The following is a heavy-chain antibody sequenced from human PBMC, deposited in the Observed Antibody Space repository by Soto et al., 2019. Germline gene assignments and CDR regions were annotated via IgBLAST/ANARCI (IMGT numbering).Heavy chain of an antibody. V-gene: IGHV4-30-2*01. Sequence: SETLSLTCAVSGGSISSGGYSWSWIRQPPGKGLEWIGYIYHSGSTYYNPSLMSRVTMSVDTSKNQFSLKLTSVTAADTAVYYCARVEVPESSSWHPFDPWGQGTLVTVSS. CDR2: IYHSGST. D-gene: IGHD6-13*01. CDR3: ARVEVPESSSWHPFDP. J-gene: IGHJ5*02. CDR1: GGSISSGGYS.